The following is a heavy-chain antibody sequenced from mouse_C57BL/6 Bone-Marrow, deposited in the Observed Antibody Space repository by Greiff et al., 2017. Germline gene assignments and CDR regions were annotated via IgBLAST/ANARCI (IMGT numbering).Heavy chain of an antibody. CDR2: ISSGGSYT. D-gene: IGHD2-3*01. V-gene: IGHV5-6*01. CDR1: GFTFSSYG. Sequence: VQLQQSGGDLVKPGGSLKLSCAASGFTFSSYGMSWVRQTPDKRLEWVATISSGGSYTYYPDSVKGRFTISRDNAKNTLYLRMSSLKSEDTAMYYCARHSCDGYYEAYWGQGTLVTVSA. J-gene: IGHJ3*01. CDR3: ARHSCDGYYEAY.